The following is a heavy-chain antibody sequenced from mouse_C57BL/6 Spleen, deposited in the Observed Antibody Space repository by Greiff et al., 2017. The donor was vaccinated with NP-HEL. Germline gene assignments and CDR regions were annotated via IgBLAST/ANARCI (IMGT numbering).Heavy chain of an antibody. J-gene: IGHJ3*01. Sequence: EVQLQQSGPELVKPGDSVKISCKASGYSFTGYFMNWVMQSHGKSLEWIGRINPYNGDTFYNQKFKGKATLTVDKSSSTAHMELRSLTSEDSAVYYCARRDYGSSGGFAYWGQGTLVTVSA. D-gene: IGHD1-1*01. CDR1: GYSFTGYF. V-gene: IGHV1-20*01. CDR2: INPYNGDT. CDR3: ARRDYGSSGGFAY.